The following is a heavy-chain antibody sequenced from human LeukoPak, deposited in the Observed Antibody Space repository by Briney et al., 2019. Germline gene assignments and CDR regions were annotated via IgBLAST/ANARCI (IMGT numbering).Heavy chain of an antibody. CDR3: ARPYYYDSRIDP. Sequence: SETLSLTCTVSGGSINSGTFYWGWIRQPPGKGLEWIGSMYYDGSSYYNPSLKSRVTMSADTSKNQLSLKLSSVTAADTAVYYCARPYYYDSRIDPWGQGILVTVSS. J-gene: IGHJ5*02. V-gene: IGHV4-39*07. D-gene: IGHD3-22*01. CDR1: GGSINSGTFY. CDR2: MYYDGSS.